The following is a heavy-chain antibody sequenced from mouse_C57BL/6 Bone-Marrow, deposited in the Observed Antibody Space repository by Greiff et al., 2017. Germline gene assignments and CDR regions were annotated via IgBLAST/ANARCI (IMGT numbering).Heavy chain of an antibody. CDR2: IDPSDSYT. J-gene: IGHJ1*03. Sequence: QVQLQQPGAELVMPGASVKLSCKASGYTFTSYWMHWVKQRPGQGLEWIGEIDPSDSYTNYNQKFKGKSTLTVDKSSSTAYMQLSSLTSEDSAVYYCARSWLLSHWYFDVWGTGTTVTVSS. CDR1: GYTFTSYW. V-gene: IGHV1-69*01. CDR3: ARSWLLSHWYFDV. D-gene: IGHD2-3*01.